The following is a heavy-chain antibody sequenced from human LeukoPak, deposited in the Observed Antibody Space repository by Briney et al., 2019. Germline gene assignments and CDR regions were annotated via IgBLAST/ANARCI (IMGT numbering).Heavy chain of an antibody. Sequence: SETLSLTCSVSGGSITTSSYYWSWIRQPPGKGLEWIGYIYYSGSTNYNPSLKSRVTISVDTSKNQFSLKLSSVTAADTAVYYCARQARLSSSNMRGYYFDYWGQGTLVTVSS. D-gene: IGHD3-16*02. V-gene: IGHV4-61*05. CDR2: IYYSGST. J-gene: IGHJ4*02. CDR1: GGSITTSSYY. CDR3: ARQARLSSSNMRGYYFDY.